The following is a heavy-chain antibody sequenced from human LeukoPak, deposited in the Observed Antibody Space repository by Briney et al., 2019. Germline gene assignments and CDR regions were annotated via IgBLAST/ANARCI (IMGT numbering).Heavy chain of an antibody. V-gene: IGHV3-30*01. CDR1: GFTFSNYA. Sequence: EAGGSLRPSCAASGFTFSNYAVHWVRQAPGKGLEWVAVISHDGSNKYYADSVKGRFTISRDNSMNTLFLQMNSLRAEDTAMYYCAASPKYSSSWYEYFEHWARAPWSPSPQ. J-gene: IGHJ1*01. CDR3: AASPKYSSSWYEYFEH. D-gene: IGHD6-13*01. CDR2: ISHDGSNK.